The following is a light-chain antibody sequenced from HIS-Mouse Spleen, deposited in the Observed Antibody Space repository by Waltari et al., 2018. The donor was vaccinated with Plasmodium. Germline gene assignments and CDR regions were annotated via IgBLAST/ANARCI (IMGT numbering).Light chain of an antibody. CDR3: CSYAGSYTYV. CDR1: SSDVGGYNY. V-gene: IGLV2-11*01. J-gene: IGLJ1*01. Sequence: QSALTQPRSVSGSPGQSVTISCTGTSSDVGGYNYVSWYQQPPGKAPKLLCYDVSKRPSGGPDRFSGSKSGNTASLTISGLRAEDEADYYCCSYAGSYTYVFGTGTKVTVL. CDR2: DVS.